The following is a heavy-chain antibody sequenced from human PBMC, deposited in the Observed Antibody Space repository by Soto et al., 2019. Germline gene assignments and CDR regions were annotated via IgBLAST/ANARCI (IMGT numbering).Heavy chain of an antibody. CDR2: IYSGGSA. J-gene: IGHJ4*02. CDR1: GFTVSSNY. V-gene: IGHV3-66*01. D-gene: IGHD2-2*01. CDR3: ARGYCSSTSCYWKLFDY. Sequence: GGSLRLSCAASGFTVSSNYMNWVRQAPGEGLEWVSVIYSGGSASYADSVKGRFTISRDNSKNTVYLQMNSLRAEDTAVYYCARGYCSSTSCYWKLFDYWGQGTLVTVSS.